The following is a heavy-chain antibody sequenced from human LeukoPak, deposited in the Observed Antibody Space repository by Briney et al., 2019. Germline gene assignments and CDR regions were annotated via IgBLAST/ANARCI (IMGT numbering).Heavy chain of an antibody. CDR2: ISGSGGST. CDR1: GFTFSSYG. D-gene: IGHD3-10*01. CDR3: AKDAVPYYYGSGTVIGY. Sequence: PGGSLRLSCAASGFTFSSYGMSWVRQAPGKGLEWVSAISGSGGSTYYADSVKGRFTISRDNSKNTLYLQMNSLRAEDTAVYYCAKDAVPYYYGSGTVIGYWGQGTLVTVSS. J-gene: IGHJ4*02. V-gene: IGHV3-23*01.